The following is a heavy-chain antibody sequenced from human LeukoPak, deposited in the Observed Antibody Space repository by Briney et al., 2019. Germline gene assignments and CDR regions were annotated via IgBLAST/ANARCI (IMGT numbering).Heavy chain of an antibody. D-gene: IGHD3-3*01. V-gene: IGHV4-4*07. CDR3: ARGAVFGVGNWFDP. CDR1: GGSISSYY. CDR2: IYTSGST. Sequence: SETLSLTCTVSGGSISSYYWSWIRQPAGKGLEWIGRIYTSGSTNYNPSLKSRVTMSVDTSKNQFSLKLSSVTAADTAVYYCARGAVFGVGNWFDPWGQGTLVTVSS. J-gene: IGHJ5*02.